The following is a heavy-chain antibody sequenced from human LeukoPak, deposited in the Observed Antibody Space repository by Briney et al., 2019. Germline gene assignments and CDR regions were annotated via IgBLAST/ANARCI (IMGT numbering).Heavy chain of an antibody. CDR3: ARAEYSSSPDV. Sequence: PGGSLRLSCAASGFTFSSYWMHWVRQAPGKGLVWVSRINSDGSSTSYADSVKGRFTISRDNAKNTLYLQVNSLRAEDTAVYYCARAEYSSSPDVWGQGTTVTVSS. D-gene: IGHD6-6*01. CDR1: GFTFSSYW. J-gene: IGHJ6*02. CDR2: INSDGSST. V-gene: IGHV3-74*01.